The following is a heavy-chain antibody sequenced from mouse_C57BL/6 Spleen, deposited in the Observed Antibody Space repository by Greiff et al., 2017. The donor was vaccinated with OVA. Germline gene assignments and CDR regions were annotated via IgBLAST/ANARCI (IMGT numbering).Heavy chain of an antibody. J-gene: IGHJ2*01. CDR1: GYTFTDYN. Sequence: VQLQQSGPELVKPGASVKMSCKASGYTFTDYNMHWVKQSHGKSLEWIGYINPNNGGTSYNQKFKGKATLTVNKSSSTAYMELRSLTSEDSAVYYCARAPIYYGNYFDYWGQGTTLTVSS. V-gene: IGHV1-22*01. CDR2: INPNNGGT. D-gene: IGHD2-1*01. CDR3: ARAPIYYGNYFDY.